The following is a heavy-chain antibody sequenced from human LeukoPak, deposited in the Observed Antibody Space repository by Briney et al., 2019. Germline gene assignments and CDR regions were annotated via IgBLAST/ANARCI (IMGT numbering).Heavy chain of an antibody. J-gene: IGHJ4*02. CDR1: GFTFSSYG. Sequence: GGSLRLSCAAFGFTFSSYGMHWVRQTPGKGLEWVAFIRHDGSYQQYADSVKGRFTVSRDNPKDMVYLQMNSLRTEDTAVYYCAKNRDSSDYPRDFDFWGQGTLVTVSS. V-gene: IGHV3-30*02. CDR3: AKNRDSSDYPRDFDF. D-gene: IGHD3-22*01. CDR2: IRHDGSYQ.